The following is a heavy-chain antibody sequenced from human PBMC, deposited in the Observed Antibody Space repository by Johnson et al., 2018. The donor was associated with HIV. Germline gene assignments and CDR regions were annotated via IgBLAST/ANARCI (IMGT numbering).Heavy chain of an antibody. CDR3: ARDRDTAYDFWSGRGFDAFDI. CDR2: IRYDGSNK. J-gene: IGHJ3*02. Sequence: QVQLLESGGGLVQPGGSLRLSCAASGFTFSDYWMSWVRQAPGKGLEWVAFIRYDGSNKYYADSVKGRFTISRDNSKNTLYLQMNSLRAEDTAVYYCARDRDTAYDFWSGRGFDAFDIWGQGTMVTVSS. V-gene: IGHV3-30*02. D-gene: IGHD3-3*01. CDR1: GFTFSDYW.